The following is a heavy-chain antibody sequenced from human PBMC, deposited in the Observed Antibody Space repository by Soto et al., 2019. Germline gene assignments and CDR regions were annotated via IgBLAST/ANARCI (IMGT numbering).Heavy chain of an antibody. J-gene: IGHJ6*02. Sequence: GASVKVSCKASGYTFTSYGISWVRQAPGQGLEWMGWISAYNGNTNYAQKLQGRVTMTTDTSTSTAYMELRSLRSDDTAVYYCATDTPDTAMDYYYYYSGMDACGQATTVTVPS. D-gene: IGHD5-18*01. CDR1: GYTFTSYG. CDR3: ATDTPDTAMDYYYYYSGMDA. CDR2: ISAYNGNT. V-gene: IGHV1-18*01.